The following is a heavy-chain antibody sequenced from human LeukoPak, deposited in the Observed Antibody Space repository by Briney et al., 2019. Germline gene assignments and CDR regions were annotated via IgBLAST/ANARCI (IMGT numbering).Heavy chain of an antibody. CDR3: ARTGAMVRGVIMGWFDP. CDR1: GGSISSYY. Sequence: SETLSLTCTVSGGSISSYYWSWIRQPPGKGLEWIGYIYYSGSTSYNPSLKSRVTISVDTSKNQFSLKLSSVTAADTAVYYCARTGAMVRGVIMGWFDPWGQGTLVTVSS. V-gene: IGHV4-59*08. CDR2: IYYSGST. J-gene: IGHJ5*02. D-gene: IGHD3-10*01.